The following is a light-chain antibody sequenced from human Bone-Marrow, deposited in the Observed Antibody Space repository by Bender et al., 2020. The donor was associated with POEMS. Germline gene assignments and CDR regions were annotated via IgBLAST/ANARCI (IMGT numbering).Light chain of an antibody. J-gene: IGLJ2*01. CDR3: CSYAGSANVI. CDR2: EGS. V-gene: IGLV2-11*01. Sequence: QSALTQPRSVSGSPGQSVTISCTGTSSDVGDYKSVSWYQQHPGKAPKLLIYEGSKRPSGISNRFSGSKSGNTASLTISGLQAEDEAHYYCCSYAGSANVIFGGGTKLTVL. CDR1: SSDVGDYKS.